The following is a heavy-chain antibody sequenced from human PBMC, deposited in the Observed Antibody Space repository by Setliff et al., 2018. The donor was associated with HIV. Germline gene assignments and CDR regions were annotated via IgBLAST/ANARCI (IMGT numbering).Heavy chain of an antibody. Sequence: ASVKVSCKASGYSFSDYYIHWVRQAPGHGFQWMGWISPKYGGTNYAQNFQGRVTMTRDTSISTAYMELSSLGSDDTAVYYCARGQYGDELFDYWGQGTLVTVSS. CDR2: ISPKYGGT. CDR1: GYSFSDYY. V-gene: IGHV1-2*02. J-gene: IGHJ4*02. CDR3: ARGQYGDELFDY. D-gene: IGHD4-17*01.